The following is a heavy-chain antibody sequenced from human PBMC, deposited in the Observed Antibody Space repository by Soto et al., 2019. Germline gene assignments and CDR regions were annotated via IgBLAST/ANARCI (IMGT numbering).Heavy chain of an antibody. CDR2: ISGSVGST. CDR3: AKNGGDYRTRIDY. Sequence: GGSLRLSCAASGFTFRNYAMTWVRQGPGKGLECISTISGSVGSTHYADSVKGRFTISSDNSENTLYLQMNTLRAEDTAVYYCAKNGGDYRTRIDYWGQGTLVTVSS. J-gene: IGHJ4*02. V-gene: IGHV3-23*01. D-gene: IGHD4-17*01. CDR1: GFTFRNYA.